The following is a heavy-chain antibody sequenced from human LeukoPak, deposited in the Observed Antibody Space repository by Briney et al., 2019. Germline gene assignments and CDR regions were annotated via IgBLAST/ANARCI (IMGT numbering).Heavy chain of an antibody. J-gene: IGHJ6*02. Sequence: SETLSLTCTVSGGSISSYYWSWIRQPPGKGLEWIGYIYYSGSTNYNPSLKSRVTISVDTSKNQFSLKLSSVTAADTAVYYCARLPVSLDGMDVWGQGTTVTVSS. CDR1: GGSISSYY. CDR3: ARLPVSLDGMDV. V-gene: IGHV4-59*08. CDR2: IYYSGST.